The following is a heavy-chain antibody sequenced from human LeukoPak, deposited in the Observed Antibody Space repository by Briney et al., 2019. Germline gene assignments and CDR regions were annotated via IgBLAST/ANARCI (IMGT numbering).Heavy chain of an antibody. Sequence: PGGSLRLSCAASGFTFSSYGMSWVRQAPGKGLEWVAVISYDGSNKYYADSVKGRFTISRDNSKNTLYLQMNSLRAEDTAVYYCAKDPLFDYWGQGTLVTVSS. CDR3: AKDPLFDY. CDR1: GFTFSSYG. J-gene: IGHJ4*02. CDR2: ISYDGSNK. V-gene: IGHV3-30*18.